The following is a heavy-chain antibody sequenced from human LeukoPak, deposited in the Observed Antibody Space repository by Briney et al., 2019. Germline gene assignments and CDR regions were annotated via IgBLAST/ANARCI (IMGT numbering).Heavy chain of an antibody. Sequence: PGGSLGLSCTASGFIFSSYWMSWVRQAPGKGLEWVAVISYDGNDKYYGNSVKGRFTISKDNSKNTVYLQMNNLRAEDTAVYFCVKDSSGYYKNWGQGILVTVSS. J-gene: IGHJ4*02. CDR1: GFIFSSYW. CDR2: ISYDGNDK. V-gene: IGHV3-30*18. CDR3: VKDSSGYYKN. D-gene: IGHD3-22*01.